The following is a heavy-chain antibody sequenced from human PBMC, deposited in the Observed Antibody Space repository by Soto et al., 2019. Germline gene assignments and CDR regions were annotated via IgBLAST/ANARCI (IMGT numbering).Heavy chain of an antibody. D-gene: IGHD2-15*01. CDR2: IWYDGSNK. J-gene: IGHJ4*02. V-gene: IGHV3-33*01. Sequence: QVQLVESGGGVVQPGRSLRLSCAASGFTFSSYGMHWVRQAPGKGLEWVAVIWYDGSNKYYADSVKGRFTISRDNSKNSLYLKMNSRRAEDTAVYYCARDQYSRLDGAGGGIIDYWGQGTLVTVSS. CDR3: ARDQYSRLDGAGGGIIDY. CDR1: GFTFSSYG.